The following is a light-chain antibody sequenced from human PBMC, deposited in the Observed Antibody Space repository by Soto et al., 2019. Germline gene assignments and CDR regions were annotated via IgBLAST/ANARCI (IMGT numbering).Light chain of an antibody. CDR3: QQYGSSPDVT. J-gene: IGKJ1*01. CDR2: GAS. Sequence: IVLTQSPGTLSLSPGERATLSCRASQSVSSSYLAWYQQKPGQAPRLLIYGASSRATGIPDRFSGSGSGTDFTLIISRLEPEDFAVYYCQQYGSSPDVTFGQGTKV. CDR1: QSVSSSY. V-gene: IGKV3-20*01.